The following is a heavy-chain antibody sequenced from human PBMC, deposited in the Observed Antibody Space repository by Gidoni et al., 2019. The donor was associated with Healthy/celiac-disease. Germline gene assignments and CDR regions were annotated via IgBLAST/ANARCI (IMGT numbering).Heavy chain of an antibody. D-gene: IGHD3-10*01. CDR1: GYPFTSYG. CDR3: ARDAMVRGVISYYGMDV. CDR2: ISAYNGNT. J-gene: IGHJ6*02. Sequence: QVQLVQSGAEVKKPGASVKVSCKASGYPFTSYGISWVRQAPGKGLEWMGWISAYNGNTNYAQKLQGRVTMTTDTSTSTAYMELRSLRSDDTAVYYCARDAMVRGVISYYGMDVWGQGTTVTVSS. V-gene: IGHV1-18*01.